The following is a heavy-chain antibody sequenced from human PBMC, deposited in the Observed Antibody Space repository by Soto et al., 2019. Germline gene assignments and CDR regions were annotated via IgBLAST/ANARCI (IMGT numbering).Heavy chain of an antibody. CDR2: ISYGGST. CDR3: ASPKGSWYYYDMDV. Sequence: QLQLQQSGPGLVKPSETLSLTCTVSGASISSTNYYWGWIRQPPGKGLEWIGSISYGGSTYYNPSLRSRVTISVDTSKNQFTLKLNSVTAADTAVYYCASPKGSWYYYDMDVWGQGTTVTGSS. V-gene: IGHV4-39*01. D-gene: IGHD6-13*01. J-gene: IGHJ6*02. CDR1: GASISSTNYY.